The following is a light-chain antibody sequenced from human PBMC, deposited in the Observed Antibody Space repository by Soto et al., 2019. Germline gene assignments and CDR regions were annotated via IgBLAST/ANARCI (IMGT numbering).Light chain of an antibody. CDR2: DAS. V-gene: IGKV3-11*01. CDR1: QSVNTF. J-gene: IGKJ1*01. Sequence: EIVLTQSPATLSLSPWERATLSCRASQSVNTFLAWYQQKPGQAPSLLIYDASKRATGIPARFSGSGSGTDFTLTISSLEPEDFATYYCQQYYSYPRTFGQGTKV. CDR3: QQYYSYPRT.